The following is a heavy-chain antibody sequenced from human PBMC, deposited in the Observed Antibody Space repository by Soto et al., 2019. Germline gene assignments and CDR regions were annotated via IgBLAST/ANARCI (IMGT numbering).Heavy chain of an antibody. J-gene: IGHJ2*01. CDR1: GGTFSNYP. Sequence: QVQLVQSGAEVKKPGSSVKVSCKASGGTFSNYPVSWVRQAPGQGLEWMGGIIPIFGTVNYAQKFQGRLTITADESPSTAYMELSSLRSEDTAVYYCARGNHRWLELGYFDLWGRGTLVTVSS. V-gene: IGHV1-69*12. CDR3: ARGNHRWLELGYFDL. CDR2: IIPIFGTV. D-gene: IGHD5-12*01.